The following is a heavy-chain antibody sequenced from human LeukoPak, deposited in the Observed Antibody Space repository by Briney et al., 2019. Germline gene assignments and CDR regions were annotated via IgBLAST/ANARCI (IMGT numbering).Heavy chain of an antibody. Sequence: ASVKVSCKVSGYTLTELSMHWVRQAPGKGVEWMGGLDPKNGEINNTQKLQGRVTMTDTAYMELSSMRSEDTDVYYCATAVRYSGYDAESRGYYFDYWGQGTLVTVSS. D-gene: IGHD5-12*01. CDR1: GYTLTELS. J-gene: IGHJ4*02. CDR3: ATAVRYSGYDAESRGYYFDY. CDR2: LDPKNGEI. V-gene: IGHV1-24*01.